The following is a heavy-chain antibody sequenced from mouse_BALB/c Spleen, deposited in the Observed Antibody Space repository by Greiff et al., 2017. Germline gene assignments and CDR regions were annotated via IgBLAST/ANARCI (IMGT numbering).Heavy chain of an antibody. J-gene: IGHJ2*01. Sequence: EVKVEESGPGLVKPSQSLSLTCTVTGYSITSDYAWNWIRQFPGNKLEWMGYISYSGSTSYNPSLKSRISITRDTSKNQFFLQLNSVTTEDTATYYCAREGEYRYDDWGQGTTLTVSS. CDR2: ISYSGST. D-gene: IGHD2-14*01. CDR1: GYSITSDYA. CDR3: AREGEYRYDD. V-gene: IGHV3-2*02.